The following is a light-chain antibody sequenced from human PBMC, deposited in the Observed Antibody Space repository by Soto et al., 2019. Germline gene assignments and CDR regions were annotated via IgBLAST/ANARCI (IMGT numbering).Light chain of an antibody. Sequence: EVGWPKNQGTLSLSPGERATLSFRASQSVSSSYLAWYQQKPGQAPRLLIYDASTRATGIPDRFSGSGSGTDFTLTISRLEPEDFAVYYCQQYGISPQTSGQGT. J-gene: IGKJ1*01. CDR1: QSVSSSY. CDR2: DAS. CDR3: QQYGISPQT. V-gene: IGKV3-20*01.